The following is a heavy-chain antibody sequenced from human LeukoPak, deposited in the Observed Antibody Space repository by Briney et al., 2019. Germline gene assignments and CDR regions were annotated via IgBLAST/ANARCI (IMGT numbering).Heavy chain of an antibody. CDR3: ARPGGGPIR. Sequence: SETLSLTCAVYGGSFSGYYWSWTRQPPGKGLEWIGEINHSGSTNYNPSLKSRVTISVDTSKNQFPLKLTSVTAADTAIYYCARPGGGPIRWGQGSLVTVSS. CDR1: GGSFSGYY. V-gene: IGHV4-34*01. J-gene: IGHJ4*02. CDR2: INHSGST. D-gene: IGHD2-15*01.